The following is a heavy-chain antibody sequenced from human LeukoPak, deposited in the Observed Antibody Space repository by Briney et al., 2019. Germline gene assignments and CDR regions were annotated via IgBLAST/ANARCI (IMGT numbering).Heavy chain of an antibody. CDR2: IYYSGST. D-gene: IGHD2-21*02. V-gene: IGHV4-59*08. J-gene: IGHJ4*02. CDR1: GGSISSYY. CDR3: ASKVGDVTAYDH. Sequence: SETLSLTCSVSGGSISSYYWSWIRQSPGKGLEWIGYIYYSGSTNYNPSLKSRVTMSVDTSKNQFSLKLTSVTATDTSVYYCASKVGDVTAYDHWGQGTLVTVSS.